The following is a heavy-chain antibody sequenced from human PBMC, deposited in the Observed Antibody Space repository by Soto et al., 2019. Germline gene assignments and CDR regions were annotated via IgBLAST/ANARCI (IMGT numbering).Heavy chain of an antibody. J-gene: IGHJ4*02. V-gene: IGHV3-30*18. CDR2: ISFDGKNR. Sequence: ESGGGVVQPGKSLRLSCAASGFIFSNYGMHWVRQAPGKGLEWVALISFDGKNRNYADSVKARFTIYRDNPKNTLYLEMNSLRPEDTAFYYCAKRGGVVGGSEHPFFEYWGQGTLVTVSS. CDR1: GFIFSNYG. CDR3: AKRGGVVGGSEHPFFEY. D-gene: IGHD2-15*01.